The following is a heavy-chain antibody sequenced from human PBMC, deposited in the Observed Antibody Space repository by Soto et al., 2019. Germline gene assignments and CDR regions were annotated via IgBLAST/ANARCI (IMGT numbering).Heavy chain of an antibody. CDR2: IWYDGSNK. CDR1: GFTFSSYS. CDR3: AREGASAAGPYYGMDV. V-gene: IGHV3-33*01. D-gene: IGHD6-13*01. Sequence: GGSLRLSCAASGFTFSSYSTHWVRQAPGKGLEWVAVIWYDGSNKYYADSVKGRFTISRDNSKNTLYLQMNSLRAEDTAVYYCAREGASAAGPYYGMDVWGQGTTVTVSS. J-gene: IGHJ6*02.